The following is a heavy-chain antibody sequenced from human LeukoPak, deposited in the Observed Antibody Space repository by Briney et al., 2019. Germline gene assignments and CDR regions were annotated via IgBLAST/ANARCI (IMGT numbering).Heavy chain of an antibody. CDR1: VFTFSSYT. CDR2: ISGSGGST. Sequence: GGSLRLSCAASVFTFSSYTMSWVRQAPGKGLEWVSAISGSGGSTYYGDSVKGRFTISRDNSKNTLYLQMNSLRAEDTSVYYCAKGRRWGAEDAFDIWGQGTMVTVSS. V-gene: IGHV3-23*01. D-gene: IGHD1-14*01. CDR3: AKGRRWGAEDAFDI. J-gene: IGHJ3*02.